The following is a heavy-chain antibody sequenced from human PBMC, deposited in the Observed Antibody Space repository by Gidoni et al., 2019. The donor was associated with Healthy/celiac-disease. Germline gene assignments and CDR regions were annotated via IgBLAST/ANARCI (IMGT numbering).Heavy chain of an antibody. D-gene: IGHD3-9*01. CDR2: ISSNGGST. Sequence: EVQLVESGGGLVQPGGSLRLSCSASGFTSSSYAMHWVRQAPGKGLEDVSAISSNGGSTYYADSVKGRFTISRDNSKNTLYLQMSSLRAEDTAVYYCVNLGLITIAATDYWGQGTLVTVSS. J-gene: IGHJ4*02. V-gene: IGHV3-64D*09. CDR3: VNLGLITIAATDY. CDR1: GFTSSSYA.